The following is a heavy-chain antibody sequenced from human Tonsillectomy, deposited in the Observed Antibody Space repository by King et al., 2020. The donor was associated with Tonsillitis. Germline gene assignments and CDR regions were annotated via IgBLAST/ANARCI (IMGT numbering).Heavy chain of an antibody. J-gene: IGHJ4*02. V-gene: IGHV3-23*04. Sequence: VQLVESGGGLVQPGGSLRLSCAASGFTFGSYAMSWVRQAPGKGLEWVSTISAIGVVAYYADSVKGRCTISRDNSKNTLYLQMNSLRAEDTAVYYCAKVGWDGVGWGQGTLVTVSS. CDR3: AKVGWDGVG. CDR2: ISAIGVVA. D-gene: IGHD6-19*01. CDR1: GFTFGSYA.